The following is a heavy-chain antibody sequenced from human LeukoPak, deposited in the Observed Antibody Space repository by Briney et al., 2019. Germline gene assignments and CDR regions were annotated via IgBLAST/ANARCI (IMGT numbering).Heavy chain of an antibody. CDR2: ISSSSSYI. J-gene: IGHJ3*02. CDR1: GFTFSSYS. Sequence: GGSLRLSCAASGFTFSSYSMNWVRQAPGKGLEWVSSISSSSSYIYYADSVKGRFTISRDNAKNSLYLQMNSLRAEDMAVYYCARGLGSSSSSDAFDIWGQGTMVTVSS. D-gene: IGHD6-6*01. V-gene: IGHV3-21*01. CDR3: ARGLGSSSSSDAFDI.